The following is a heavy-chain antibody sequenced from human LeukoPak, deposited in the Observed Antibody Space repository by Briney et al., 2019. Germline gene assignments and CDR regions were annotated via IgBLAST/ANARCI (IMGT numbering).Heavy chain of an antibody. Sequence: SETLSLTCTVSGGSISDYYWSWIRQPPGKGLEWIGYIYYSGSTSYNPSLKSRVTISVDTSKNQFSLKLSSVTAADTAVYYCARRNRKIFGVVISYYFDYWGQGTLVTVSS. V-gene: IGHV4-59*12. CDR1: GGSISDYY. CDR2: IYYSGST. J-gene: IGHJ4*02. D-gene: IGHD3-3*01. CDR3: ARRNRKIFGVVISYYFDY.